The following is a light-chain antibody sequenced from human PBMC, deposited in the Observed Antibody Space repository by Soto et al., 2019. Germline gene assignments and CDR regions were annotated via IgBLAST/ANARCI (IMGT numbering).Light chain of an antibody. V-gene: IGKV3-20*01. CDR1: QSVSSSY. Sequence: DIVLTQSPGTLSLSPGERATLSCRASQSVSSSYLAWYQQKPGQAPRLLIYGASIRATGIPDRFSGSVSGTDFTLTISRLEPEDFAVYYCQQYGSSPLTFGGGTKVEIK. CDR2: GAS. CDR3: QQYGSSPLT. J-gene: IGKJ4*01.